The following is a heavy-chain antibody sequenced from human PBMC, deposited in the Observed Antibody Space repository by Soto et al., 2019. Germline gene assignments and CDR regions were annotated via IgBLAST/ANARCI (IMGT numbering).Heavy chain of an antibody. D-gene: IGHD6-13*01. CDR1: GFTFSNAW. CDR3: TTDLPYSSSWYDFYYYYMDV. V-gene: IGHV3-15*01. J-gene: IGHJ6*03. CDR2: IKSKTDGGTT. Sequence: GGSLRLSCAASGFTFSNAWMSWVRQAPGKGLEWVGRIKSKTDGGTTDYAAPVKGRFTISRDDSKNTLYLQMNSLKTEDTAVYYCTTDLPYSSSWYDFYYYYMDVWGKGTTVTVSS.